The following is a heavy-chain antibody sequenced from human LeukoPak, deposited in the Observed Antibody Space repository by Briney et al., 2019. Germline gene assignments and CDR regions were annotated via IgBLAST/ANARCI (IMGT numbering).Heavy chain of an antibody. V-gene: IGHV4-34*01. CDR1: GGSISSYY. CDR2: INHSGST. Sequence: SETLSLTCTVSGGSISSYYWSWIRQPPGKGLEWIGEINHSGSTNYNPSLKSRVTISVDTSKNQFSLKLSSVTAADTAVYYCARAPGYVSSGYYLHYFDLWGRGTLVTVSS. CDR3: ARAPGYVSSGYYLHYFDL. J-gene: IGHJ2*01. D-gene: IGHD3-22*01.